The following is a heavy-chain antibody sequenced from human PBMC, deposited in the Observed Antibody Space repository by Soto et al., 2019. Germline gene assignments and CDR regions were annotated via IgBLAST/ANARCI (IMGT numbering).Heavy chain of an antibody. J-gene: IGHJ3*02. D-gene: IGHD1-7*01. CDR3: ATALTGTTLDAFDI. V-gene: IGHV1-46*03. Sequence: GASVKVSCKASGYTFTSYYMHWVRQAPGQGLERMGIINPSGGSTSYAQKFQGRVTMTRDTSTSTVYMELSSLRPEDTAVYYCATALTGTTLDAFDIWGQGTMVTV. CDR2: INPSGGST. CDR1: GYTFTSYY.